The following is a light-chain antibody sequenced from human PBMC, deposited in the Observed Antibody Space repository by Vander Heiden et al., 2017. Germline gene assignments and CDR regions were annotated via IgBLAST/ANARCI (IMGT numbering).Light chain of an antibody. CDR1: NMGSKS. V-gene: IGLV3-21*02. J-gene: IGLJ2*01. Sequence: SYVLTQPPSVSVAPGQTARITCGGNNMGSKSVHWYQQKPGQAPVLFVYDDSDRPSGIPERFSASNSGNTATLTISRVEAGDEADYYCQVWDSASDHPVIFGGGTKLTVL. CDR3: QVWDSASDHPVI. CDR2: DDS.